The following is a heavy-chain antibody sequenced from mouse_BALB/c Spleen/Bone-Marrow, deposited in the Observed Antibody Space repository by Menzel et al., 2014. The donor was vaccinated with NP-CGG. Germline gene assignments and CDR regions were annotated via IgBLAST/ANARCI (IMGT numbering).Heavy chain of an antibody. CDR1: GFSLTGYG. CDR2: IWGDGST. Sequence: QVQLKDSGPGLVAPSQSLSITCTVSGFSLTGYGVNWVRQPPGKGLEWLGMIWGDGSTDYNSALKSRLSISKDNSKGQVVLKMNSLQTDDTARYYCARITTVVADYAMDYRGQGTSVTVSS. D-gene: IGHD1-1*01. J-gene: IGHJ4*01. V-gene: IGHV2-6-7*01. CDR3: ARITTVVADYAMDY.